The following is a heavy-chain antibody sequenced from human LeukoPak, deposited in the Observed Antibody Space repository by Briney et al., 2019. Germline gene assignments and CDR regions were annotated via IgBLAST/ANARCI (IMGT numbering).Heavy chain of an antibody. CDR3: ARQIIAAGKNYYGMDV. CDR2: IYTSGST. CDR1: GGSISSHY. D-gene: IGHD6-13*01. V-gene: IGHV4-4*07. J-gene: IGHJ6*02. Sequence: SETLSLTCTVSGGSISSHYWTWIRQPAGKGLEWIGRIYTSGSTNYNPSLKSRVTMSVDTSNNQFSLNLSSVTAADTAVYYCARQIIAAGKNYYGMDVWGQGTTVTVSS.